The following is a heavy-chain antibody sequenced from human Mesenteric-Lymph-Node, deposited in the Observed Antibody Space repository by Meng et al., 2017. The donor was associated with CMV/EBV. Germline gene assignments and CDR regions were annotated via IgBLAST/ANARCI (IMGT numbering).Heavy chain of an antibody. Sequence: CKASGYTFRTYSISWVRQAPGQGLEWMGWISVYNGNIDYGQKFQGRVIVSTETSTNTAYMELRNLRYDDTAVYYCARGLAGAGYSMDVWGQGTMVTVSS. D-gene: IGHD6-13*01. CDR2: ISVYNGNI. CDR1: GYTFRTYS. V-gene: IGHV1-18*01. CDR3: ARGLAGAGYSMDV. J-gene: IGHJ6*02.